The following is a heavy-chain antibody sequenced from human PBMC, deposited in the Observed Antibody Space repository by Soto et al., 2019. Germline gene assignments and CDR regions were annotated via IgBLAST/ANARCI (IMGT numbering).Heavy chain of an antibody. Sequence: GASVKVSCKASGGTFSSYTISWVRQAPGQGLEWMGRIIPVLGIANYAQKFQGRVTITADKSTSTAYMELSSLRSEDTAVYYCAAAGSYEVPFDYWGQGTLVTVPQ. D-gene: IGHD1-26*01. J-gene: IGHJ4*02. CDR3: AAAGSYEVPFDY. V-gene: IGHV1-69*02. CDR2: IIPVLGIA. CDR1: GGTFSSYT.